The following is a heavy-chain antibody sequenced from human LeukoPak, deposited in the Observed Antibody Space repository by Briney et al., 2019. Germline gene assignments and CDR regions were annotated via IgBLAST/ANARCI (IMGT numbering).Heavy chain of an antibody. Sequence: ASVKVSCKASGYTFSIYGITWVRQAPGQGLEWMGWINAYTGNSNYAQKFQDRVTMTTDTSTSTAYMELRSLRSDDTAVYYCARDGKGRYDFRENDYWGQGTLVTVSS. CDR1: GYTFSIYG. J-gene: IGHJ4*02. D-gene: IGHD3-3*01. CDR3: ARDGKGRYDFRENDY. V-gene: IGHV1-18*01. CDR2: INAYTGNS.